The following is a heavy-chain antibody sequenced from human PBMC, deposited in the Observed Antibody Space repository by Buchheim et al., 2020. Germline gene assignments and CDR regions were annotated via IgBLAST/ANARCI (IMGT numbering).Heavy chain of an antibody. CDR2: MYYSGIT. D-gene: IGHD2-21*01. Sequence: QLQLQESGPGLVKPSETLSLTCTVSGGSISSSSYYWGWIRQPPGKGLEWIGSMYYSGITYYNPSLKSRVTISLDTYKTQFSLKLSSVTAADTAVYYCAGDLVDYSHAFDVWGQGT. CDR1: GGSISSSSYY. CDR3: AGDLVDYSHAFDV. J-gene: IGHJ3*01. V-gene: IGHV4-39*07.